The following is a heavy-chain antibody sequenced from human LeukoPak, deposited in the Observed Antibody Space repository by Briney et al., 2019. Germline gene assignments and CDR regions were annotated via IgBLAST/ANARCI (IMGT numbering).Heavy chain of an antibody. CDR2: INHSGST. J-gene: IGHJ4*02. Sequence: PSETLSLTCAVYGGSFSGYYWSWVRQPPGKGLEWIGEINHSGSTNYNPSLKSRGTILVDTSKNQFSLKLSSVTAADTAVYYCARGWCSNTSCYIQFDYWGQGTLVTVSS. V-gene: IGHV4-34*01. CDR3: ARGWCSNTSCYIQFDY. CDR1: GGSFSGYY. D-gene: IGHD2-2*02.